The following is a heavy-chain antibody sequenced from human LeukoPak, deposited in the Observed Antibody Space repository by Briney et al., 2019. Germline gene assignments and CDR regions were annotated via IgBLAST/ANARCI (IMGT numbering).Heavy chain of an antibody. CDR3: ERGDGAYGDYYYGMDV. CDR2: ISSNGGST. D-gene: IGHD4-17*01. Sequence: GGSLRLSCAASGFTFSSYAMHWVRQAPGKGLEYVSAISSNGGSTYYANSVKGRFTISRDNSKNTLYLQMGSLRAEDMAVYYCERGDGAYGDYYYGMDVWGQGTTVTVSS. V-gene: IGHV3-64*01. CDR1: GFTFSSYA. J-gene: IGHJ6*02.